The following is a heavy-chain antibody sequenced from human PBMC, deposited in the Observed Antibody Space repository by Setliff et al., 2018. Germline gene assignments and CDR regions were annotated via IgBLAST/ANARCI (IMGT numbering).Heavy chain of an antibody. CDR2: IYHSGST. Sequence: SETLSLTCAVSGGSIRSSNWWSWVRQPPGKGLEWIGEIYHSGSTNYSPSLKSRVTISIDKSRDQFSLKLSSVTAADTAVYYCARGDGYGDAFDIWGQGTMVTVSS. CDR1: GGSIRSSNW. V-gene: IGHV4-4*02. CDR3: ARGDGYGDAFDI. D-gene: IGHD5-12*01. J-gene: IGHJ3*02.